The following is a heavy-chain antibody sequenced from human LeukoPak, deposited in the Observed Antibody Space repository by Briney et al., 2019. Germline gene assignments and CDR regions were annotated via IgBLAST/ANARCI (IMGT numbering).Heavy chain of an antibody. J-gene: IGHJ6*03. CDR3: ARPGTIAARGYYYYYYYMDA. CDR2: IYTSGST. Sequence: SETLSLTCTVSGGSISSYYWSWIRQPAGKGLEWIGRIYTSGSTNYNPSLKSRVTMSVDTSKNQFSLKLSSVTAADTAVYYCARPGTIAARGYYYYYYYMDAWGKGNTVTESS. D-gene: IGHD6-6*01. CDR1: GGSISSYY. V-gene: IGHV4-4*07.